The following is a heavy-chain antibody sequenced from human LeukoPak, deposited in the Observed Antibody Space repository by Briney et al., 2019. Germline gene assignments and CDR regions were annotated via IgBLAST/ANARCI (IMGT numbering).Heavy chain of an antibody. V-gene: IGHV3-48*03. CDR2: FAGSDTTT. D-gene: IGHD3-22*01. CDR3: TTLGYHLDS. CDR1: GFDFYAYE. Sequence: GGSLRLSCAASGFDFYAYEMNWVRQAPGEGLEWVAYFAGSDTTTYYADSVKGRFTISRDNAKNSLYLQMNSLRAEDTALYYCTTLGYHLDSWGQGTLVTVSS. J-gene: IGHJ4*02.